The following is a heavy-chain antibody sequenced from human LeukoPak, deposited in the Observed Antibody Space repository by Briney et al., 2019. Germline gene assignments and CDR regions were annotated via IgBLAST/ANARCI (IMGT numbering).Heavy chain of an antibody. V-gene: IGHV4-4*07. CDR3: ARGRAKESYEAYYYYMDV. Sequence: SETLSLTCTVSGGSISSYYWSWIRQPPGKGLEWIGRIYTSGSTNYNPSLKSRVTMSVDTSKNQFSLKLSSVTAADTAVYYCARGRAKESYEAYYYYMDVWGKGTTVTVSS. J-gene: IGHJ6*03. CDR2: IYTSGST. D-gene: IGHD1-26*01. CDR1: GGSISSYY.